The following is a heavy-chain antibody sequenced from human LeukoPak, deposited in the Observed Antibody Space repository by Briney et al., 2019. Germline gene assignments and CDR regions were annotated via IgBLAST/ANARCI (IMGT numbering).Heavy chain of an antibody. CDR2: IHHSGST. CDR3: ARDPYSGLDAYDI. Sequence: KPAETLSLTCTVSGYSISSGYYWGWSQHPPGKGLEGIGSIHHSGSTYYNPSLKSRVTISVDTSKNQFSLEMSSVTAADTAVYYCARDPYSGLDAYDIWGQGTIVTVSS. D-gene: IGHD4-23*01. V-gene: IGHV4-38-2*02. J-gene: IGHJ3*02. CDR1: GYSISSGYY.